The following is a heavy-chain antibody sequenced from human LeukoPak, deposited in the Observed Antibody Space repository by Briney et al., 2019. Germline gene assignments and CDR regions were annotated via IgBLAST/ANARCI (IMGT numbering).Heavy chain of an antibody. CDR2: IYTSGST. CDR3: ARTSRPGDGYYYYGMDV. V-gene: IGHV4-4*07. J-gene: IGHJ6*02. Sequence: SETLSLTCTVSGGSISSYYWSWIRQPAGKGLEWIGRIYTSGSTNYNPSLKSRVTMSVDTSKNQFSLKLSSVTAADTAVYYCARTSRPGDGYYYYGMDVWGQGTTVTVSS. D-gene: IGHD4-17*01. CDR1: GGSISSYY.